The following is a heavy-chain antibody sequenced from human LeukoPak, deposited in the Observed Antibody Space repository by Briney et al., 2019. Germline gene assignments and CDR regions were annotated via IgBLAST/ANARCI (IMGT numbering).Heavy chain of an antibody. CDR1: GFTFSSYA. J-gene: IGHJ6*03. CDR3: AKDDSNYPSWYYYMDV. D-gene: IGHD4-11*01. V-gene: IGHV3-23*01. CDR2: ISGSGGST. Sequence: TGGSLRLSCAASGFTFSSYAMSWVRQAPGKGLEWVSAISGSGGSTYYADSVKGRFTISRDNSKNTLYLQMNSLRAEDTAVYYCAKDDSNYPSWYYYMDVWGKGTTVTVSS.